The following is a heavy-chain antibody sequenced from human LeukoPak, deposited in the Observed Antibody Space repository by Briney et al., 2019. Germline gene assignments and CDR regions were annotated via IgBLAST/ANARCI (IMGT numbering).Heavy chain of an antibody. D-gene: IGHD6-19*01. J-gene: IGHJ4*02. CDR1: GDSFSSSW. Sequence: GESLKISFKGSGDSFSSSWIGWVRQMPGKGLEWMGIIYFGDSDTRYSPSFQGQVTISVDKSIRTAYLQWRSLKASDNAMYYCARLERSSGWYMGYWGQGTLVTVSS. CDR2: IYFGDSDT. CDR3: ARLERSSGWYMGY. V-gene: IGHV5-51*01.